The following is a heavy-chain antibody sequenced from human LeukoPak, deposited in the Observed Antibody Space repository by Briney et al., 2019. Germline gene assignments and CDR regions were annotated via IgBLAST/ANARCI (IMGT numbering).Heavy chain of an antibody. J-gene: IGHJ4*02. V-gene: IGHV3-23*01. CDR2: ISGSGGST. D-gene: IGHD4-17*01. CDR1: GFTFSSYA. Sequence: GGSPRLSCAASGFTFSSYAMSWVRQAPGKGLEWVSAISGSGGSTYYADSVKGRFTISRDNSKNTLYLQMNSLRAEDTAVYYCAKDAAPMTTVTHYFDYWGQGTLVTVSS. CDR3: AKDAAPMTTVTHYFDY.